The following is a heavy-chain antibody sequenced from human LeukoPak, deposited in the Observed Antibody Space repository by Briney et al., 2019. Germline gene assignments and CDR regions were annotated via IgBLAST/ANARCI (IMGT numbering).Heavy chain of an antibody. CDR2: INHGGST. J-gene: IGHJ4*02. Sequence: SETLSLTCAVYGGSFSGHYWTWIRQPPGKGLEWIGQINHGGSTTYNPSLKSRVTISVDTSKNQFSLKLTSVTTADTAVYYCARGCPGYWGQGTLVTVSS. V-gene: IGHV4-34*01. CDR3: ARGCPGY. CDR1: GGSFSGHY.